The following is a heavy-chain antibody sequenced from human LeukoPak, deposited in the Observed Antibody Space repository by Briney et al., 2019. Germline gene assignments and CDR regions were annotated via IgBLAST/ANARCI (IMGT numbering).Heavy chain of an antibody. CDR1: GYTFTSYD. D-gene: IGHD6-19*01. J-gene: IGHJ4*02. CDR3: ARGEDSSGWYDY. Sequence: ASVKVCCKASGYTFTSYDINWVRQATGQGLGWMGWMNPNSGNTGYAQKFQGRVTMTRNTSISTAYVELSSLRSEDTAVYYCARGEDSSGWYDYWGQGTLVTVSS. CDR2: MNPNSGNT. V-gene: IGHV1-8*01.